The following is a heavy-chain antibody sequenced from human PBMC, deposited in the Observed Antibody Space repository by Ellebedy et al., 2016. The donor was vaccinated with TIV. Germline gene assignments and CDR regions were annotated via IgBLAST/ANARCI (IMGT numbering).Heavy chain of an antibody. J-gene: IGHJ6*02. D-gene: IGHD5-12*01. V-gene: IGHV3-9*01. CDR2: ISWNSGSI. Sequence: GGSLRLSCAASGFTFDDYAMHWVRQAPGKGLEWVSGISWNSGSIGYADSVKGRFTISRDNAKNSLYLQMNSLRAEDTAVYYCAKTSVDKGNHYYNGMDVWGQGTTVTVSS. CDR3: AKTSVDKGNHYYNGMDV. CDR1: GFTFDDYA.